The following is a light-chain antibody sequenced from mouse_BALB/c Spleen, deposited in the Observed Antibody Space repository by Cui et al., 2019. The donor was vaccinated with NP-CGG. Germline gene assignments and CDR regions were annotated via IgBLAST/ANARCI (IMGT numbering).Light chain of an antibody. Sequence: QAVLISETALTTSPGETVTLTCRSSTGAVTTSNYANWVQEKPDHLFTGLIGGTNNRAPGVPARFSGSLIGDKAALTITGAQTEDETIYFCALWYSNHWVFGGGTKLTVL. CDR2: GTN. V-gene: IGLV1*01. J-gene: IGLJ1*01. CDR3: ALWYSNHWV. CDR1: TGAVTTSNY.